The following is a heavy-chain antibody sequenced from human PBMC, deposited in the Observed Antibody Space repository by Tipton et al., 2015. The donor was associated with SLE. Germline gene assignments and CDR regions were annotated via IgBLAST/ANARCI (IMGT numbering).Heavy chain of an antibody. D-gene: IGHD2-2*01. CDR3: ATLGYCTSTRCPYYYYGMDV. CDR2: ISYDGSNI. V-gene: IGHV3-30*03. Sequence: SLRLSCAASGFTFSDYNMNWVRQAPGKGLEWVALISYDGSNIYYADSVKGRFTISRDNSKNTLYLQMNSLRGEDTAVYYCATLGYCTSTRCPYYYYGMDVWGHGTTVTVSS. J-gene: IGHJ6*02. CDR1: GFTFSDYN.